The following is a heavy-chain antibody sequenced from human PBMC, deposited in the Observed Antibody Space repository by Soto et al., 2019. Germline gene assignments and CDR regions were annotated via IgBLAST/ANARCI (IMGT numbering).Heavy chain of an antibody. J-gene: IGHJ6*02. V-gene: IGHV4-61*01. D-gene: IGHD3-10*01. CDR1: GGSVSSGSYY. Sequence: SETLSLTCTVSGGSVSSGSYYWSWIRQPPGKGLEWIGYIYYSGSTNYNPSLKSRVTISVDTSKNQFSLKLSSVTAADTAVYYCARGGQIWFGELGYYGMDVWGQGTTVTVSS. CDR3: ARGGQIWFGELGYYGMDV. CDR2: IYYSGST.